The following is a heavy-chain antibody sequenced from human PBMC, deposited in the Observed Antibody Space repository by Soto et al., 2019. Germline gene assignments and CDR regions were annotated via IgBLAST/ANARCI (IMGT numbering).Heavy chain of an antibody. J-gene: IGHJ4*01. CDR1: GESFGGFY. Sequence: SETLSLTCVVYGESFGGFYWGLVRQSPVKGLEGSGEISQTQTPSYRPSRKSRVSIAADTSKKQFSLTLTSVTAADTAVYYCVHSPNVAVDHWGHGTLVTVSS. CDR3: VHSPNVAVDH. D-gene: IGHD2-15*01. V-gene: IGHV4-34*01. CDR2: ISQTQTP.